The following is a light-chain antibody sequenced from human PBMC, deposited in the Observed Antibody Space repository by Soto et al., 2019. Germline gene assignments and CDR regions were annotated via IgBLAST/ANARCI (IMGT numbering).Light chain of an antibody. Sequence: DIQITQSPASLSASVGDRVTITCRASQSISNYLNWYQQKPGKAPKFLIYAASSLQSGVPSRFSGSGSGTDFTLTISSLQREDFATYFCQQSYSSSWTFGQGTKVDIK. J-gene: IGKJ1*01. CDR2: AAS. V-gene: IGKV1-39*01. CDR3: QQSYSSSWT. CDR1: QSISNY.